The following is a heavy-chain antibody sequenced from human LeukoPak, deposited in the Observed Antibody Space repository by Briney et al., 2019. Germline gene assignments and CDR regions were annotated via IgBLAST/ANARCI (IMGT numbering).Heavy chain of an antibody. J-gene: IGHJ4*02. CDR2: ISGDGSER. Sequence: GGSLRLSCAASGFIFSTYWMNWVRQAPGKGLEWVAGISGDGSERDYVDSVKGRFTISRDNAKKSLYLQMNSLRAEDTALYYCARRDYYGSGSPDFWGQGTLVTVSS. CDR1: GFIFSTYW. D-gene: IGHD3-10*01. V-gene: IGHV3-7*05. CDR3: ARRDYYGSGSPDF.